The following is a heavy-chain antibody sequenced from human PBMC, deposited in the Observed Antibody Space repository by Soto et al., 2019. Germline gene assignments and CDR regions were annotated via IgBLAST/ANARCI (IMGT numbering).Heavy chain of an antibody. D-gene: IGHD3-10*01. CDR1: GFTFSSYA. CDR2: ISYDGSNK. CDR3: AREVTMVRGSSMDY. V-gene: IGHV3-30-3*01. Sequence: GGSLRLSCAASGFTFSSYAMHWVRQAPGKGLEWVAVISYDGSNKYYADSVKGRFTISRDNSKNTLYLQMNSLRAEDTAVYYCAREVTMVRGSSMDYWGQGTLVTVYS. J-gene: IGHJ4*02.